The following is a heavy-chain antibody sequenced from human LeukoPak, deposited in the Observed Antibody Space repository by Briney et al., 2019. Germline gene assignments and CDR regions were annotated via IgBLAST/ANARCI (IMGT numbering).Heavy chain of an antibody. Sequence: SETLSLTCTVSGGSISSYYSSWIRQPPGKGLEWIGYIYYSGSTNYNPSLKSRVTISVDTSKNQFSLKLSSVTAADTAVYYCARDGIAVAGTGFDYWGQGTLVTVSS. CDR3: ARDGIAVAGTGFDY. J-gene: IGHJ4*02. CDR2: IYYSGST. D-gene: IGHD6-19*01. CDR1: GGSISSYY. V-gene: IGHV4-59*01.